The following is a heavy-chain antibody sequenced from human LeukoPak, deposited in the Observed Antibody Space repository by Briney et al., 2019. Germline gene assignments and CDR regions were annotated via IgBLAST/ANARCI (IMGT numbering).Heavy chain of an antibody. CDR1: GFTFSDYY. Sequence: GGSLRLSCAASGFTFSDYYMSWIRQAPGKGLEWVSYISSSGSTIYYADSVKGRFTISRDNAKNSLYLQMNSLRAEDTAVYYCARGGSRELPYYYYYYMDVWGKGTTVTISS. J-gene: IGHJ6*03. CDR3: ARGGSRELPYYYYYYMDV. D-gene: IGHD3-10*01. CDR2: ISSSGSTI. V-gene: IGHV3-11*01.